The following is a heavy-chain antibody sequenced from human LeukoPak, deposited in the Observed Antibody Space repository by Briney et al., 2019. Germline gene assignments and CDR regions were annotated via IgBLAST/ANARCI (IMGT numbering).Heavy chain of an antibody. D-gene: IGHD2-15*01. Sequence: SQTLSLTCTVSGGSISSGSYYWSWIRQPAGKGLEWIGRIYTSGSTNYNPSLKSRVTISVDTSKNQFSLKLSSVTAADTAVYYCARAKGGWVVDYYYYMDVWGKGTTVTVSS. J-gene: IGHJ6*03. CDR1: GGSISSGSYY. V-gene: IGHV4-61*02. CDR3: ARAKGGWVVDYYYYMDV. CDR2: IYTSGST.